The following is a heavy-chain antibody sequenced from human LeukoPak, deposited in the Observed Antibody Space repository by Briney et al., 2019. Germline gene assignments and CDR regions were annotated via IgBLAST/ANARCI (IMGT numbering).Heavy chain of an antibody. Sequence: PGGSLRLSCAASGFTFSSYSMNGVRQAPGKGLEWVSAISSDSNYIYYADSLKGRFIISRDNAKNSLYLQMNSLRAEDTAVYYCARDRSRVSDYWGQGTLVTVSS. CDR3: ARDRSRVSDY. V-gene: IGHV3-21*01. CDR1: GFTFSSYS. J-gene: IGHJ4*02. CDR2: ISSDSNYI.